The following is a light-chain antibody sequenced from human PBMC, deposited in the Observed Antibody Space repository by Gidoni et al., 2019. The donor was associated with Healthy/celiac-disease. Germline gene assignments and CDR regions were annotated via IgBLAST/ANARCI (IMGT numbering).Light chain of an antibody. V-gene: IGKV1-5*03. CDR2: KAS. CDR3: QQYNSYPIT. CDR1: QSISSW. Sequence: DIQMTQSPSTLSASVGDRVTITCRASQSISSWLAWYQQKPGKAPKLLSYKASSLESGVPSRFSGSGSGTELTLTISSLQPDDFATYYCQQYNSYPITFGQGTRLESK. J-gene: IGKJ5*01.